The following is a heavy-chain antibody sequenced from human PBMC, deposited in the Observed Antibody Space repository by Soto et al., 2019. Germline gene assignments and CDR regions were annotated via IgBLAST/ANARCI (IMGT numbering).Heavy chain of an antibody. D-gene: IGHD2-8*01. CDR3: ATGFYPTKTIDV. Sequence: GGSLRLSCAASGFTFSSYGMHWVRQAPGKGLEWVAVTWYDGNNKYYADSVKGRFTISRDNSKNTLYLQMNSLRAEDTAVYYCATGFYPTKTIDVWGQGTTVTVSS. CDR2: TWYDGNNK. J-gene: IGHJ6*02. CDR1: GFTFSSYG. V-gene: IGHV3-33*01.